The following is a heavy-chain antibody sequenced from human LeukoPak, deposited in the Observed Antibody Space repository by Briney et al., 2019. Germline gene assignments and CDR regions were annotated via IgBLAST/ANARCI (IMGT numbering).Heavy chain of an antibody. Sequence: SETLSLTCAVYGGSFSGYYWSWLRQPPGEGLEWIGEINHSGSTNYNPSLKSRVTISVDTSKNQFSLKLSSVTAADTAVYYCARNTMVRGVTFWGQGTLVTVSS. J-gene: IGHJ4*02. CDR1: GGSFSGYY. CDR3: ARNTMVRGVTF. D-gene: IGHD3-10*01. CDR2: INHSGST. V-gene: IGHV4-34*01.